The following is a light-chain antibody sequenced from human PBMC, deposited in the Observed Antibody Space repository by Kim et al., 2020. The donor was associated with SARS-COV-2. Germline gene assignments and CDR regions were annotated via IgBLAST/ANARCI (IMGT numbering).Light chain of an antibody. CDR2: AAS. J-gene: IGKJ2*01. V-gene: IGKV1-39*01. CDR1: QSISNY. Sequence: DIQMTQSPSSLSASVGDRVTITCRASQSISNYLNWYQQKPGKAPKLLIYAASNLQSEVPSRFSGSGSGTDFTLTISSLRPEDFATYYCQQSYSSPRMFTFGQGTKLEIK. CDR3: QQSYSSPRMFT.